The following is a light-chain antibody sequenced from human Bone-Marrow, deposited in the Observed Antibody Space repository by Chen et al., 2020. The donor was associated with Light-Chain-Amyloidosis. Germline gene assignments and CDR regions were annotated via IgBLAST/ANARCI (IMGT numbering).Light chain of an antibody. Sequence: SYVLTQPSSVSAAPGQTATLACGGNNIGSKSVHWYQQTPGQAPLLVVYDDSDLPSGIPERLSGSNSGNTATLTISRVEAGDEADYYCQVWDRSSDRPVFGGGTKLTVL. CDR3: QVWDRSSDRPV. V-gene: IGLV3-21*02. J-gene: IGLJ3*02. CDR1: NIGSKS. CDR2: DDS.